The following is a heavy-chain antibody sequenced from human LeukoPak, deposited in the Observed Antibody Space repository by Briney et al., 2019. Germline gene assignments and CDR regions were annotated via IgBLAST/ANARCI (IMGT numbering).Heavy chain of an antibody. CDR3: ARDGVRDGLYFDY. J-gene: IGHJ4*02. V-gene: IGHV3-53*01. CDR1: GFTVSSND. D-gene: IGHD5-24*01. Sequence: GGSLRLSCAASGFTVSSNDMSWVRQAPGKGLECISVIYSGGSTDYADSVKGRLTISRDNSKNTLYLQMNSLRAEDTAVYYCARDGVRDGLYFDYWGQGTLVTVSS. CDR2: IYSGGST.